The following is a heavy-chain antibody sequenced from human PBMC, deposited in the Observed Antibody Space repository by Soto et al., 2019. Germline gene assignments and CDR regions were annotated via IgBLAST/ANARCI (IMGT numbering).Heavy chain of an antibody. D-gene: IGHD6-13*01. Sequence: QVQLVQSGAEVMKPGSSVKVSCKASGGTFSSYAISWVRQAPGQGLEWMGGIIPIFGTANYAQKFQGRVTITADESTSTAYMQLRSLRSEDTAVYYCARDKDSTAAAAYNWFDPWGQGTLVTVSS. CDR1: GGTFSSYA. CDR3: ARDKDSTAAAAYNWFDP. J-gene: IGHJ5*02. V-gene: IGHV1-69*12. CDR2: IIPIFGTA.